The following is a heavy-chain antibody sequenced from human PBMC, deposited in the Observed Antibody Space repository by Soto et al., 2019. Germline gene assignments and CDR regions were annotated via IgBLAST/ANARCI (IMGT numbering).Heavy chain of an antibody. CDR1: GGSISSGGYY. D-gene: IGHD1-1*01. V-gene: IGHV4-31*03. Sequence: KASETLSLTCTVSGGSISSGGYYWSWIRQHPGKGLEWIGYIYYSGSTYYNPSLKSRVTISVDTSKNQFSLKLSSVTAADTAVYYCARGGTRPPYYYYGMDVWGQGTTVTVPS. CDR2: IYYSGST. J-gene: IGHJ6*02. CDR3: ARGGTRPPYYYYGMDV.